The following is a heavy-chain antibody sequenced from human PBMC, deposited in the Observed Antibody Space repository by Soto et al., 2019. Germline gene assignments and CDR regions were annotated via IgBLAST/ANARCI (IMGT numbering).Heavy chain of an antibody. CDR3: ARYCSGGGCYGMDV. Sequence: GGSLRLSCAASGFTVSSNYMSWVRQAPGKGLEWVSVIYSGGSTYYADSVKGRFTISRDNSKNTLYLQMNSLRAEDTAVYYCARYCSGGGCYGMDVWGEGTKVTVSS. V-gene: IGHV3-53*01. CDR1: GFTVSSNY. CDR2: IYSGGST. D-gene: IGHD2-15*01. J-gene: IGHJ6*04.